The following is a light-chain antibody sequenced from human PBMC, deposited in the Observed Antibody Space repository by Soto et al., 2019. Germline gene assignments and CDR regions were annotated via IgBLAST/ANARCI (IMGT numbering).Light chain of an antibody. CDR3: QQHGSSPLWT. CDR2: GAS. J-gene: IGKJ1*01. CDR1: QSVSSSY. Sequence: DIVLTQSPGTLSFSPGDSATLSCRASQSVSSSYLAWYQQKPGQAPRLLIYGASSRATGIPDRFSGSGSGTDFTPTISRLEPEDFAVYYCQQHGSSPLWTXGQGTKVDIK. V-gene: IGKV3-20*01.